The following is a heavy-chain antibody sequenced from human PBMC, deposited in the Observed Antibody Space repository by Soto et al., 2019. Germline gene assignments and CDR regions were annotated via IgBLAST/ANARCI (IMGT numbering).Heavy chain of an antibody. CDR1: GDAFTNYI. CDR3: ARGRDQPPVGLYFDS. J-gene: IGHJ4*02. V-gene: IGHV1-69*01. D-gene: IGHD1-26*01. CDR2: IIPMFGTP. Sequence: QVQLVQSGAEVKKPGSSVKVSCKASGDAFTNYIFDWVRQAPGQGLEWMGGIIPMFGTPKYAQKFQDRVTISADVSTGTAYLEPTSLRFDDTAVYYCARGRDQPPVGLYFDSWGEGTRVTVSS.